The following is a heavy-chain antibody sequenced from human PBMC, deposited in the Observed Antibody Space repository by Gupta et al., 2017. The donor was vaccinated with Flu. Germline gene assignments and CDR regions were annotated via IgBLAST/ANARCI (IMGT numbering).Heavy chain of an antibody. CDR3: ARVSTGTYGYYGMDV. Sequence: QLQLVQSGAEVKKPGASVKVSCQASGYTFTGYYMHWVRQAPGQGLEWMGWINPNSGGTNYAQKFQGWVTMTRDTPISTAYMELSRLRSDDTAVYYCARVSTGTYGYYGMDVWGQGTTVTVSS. V-gene: IGHV1-2*04. D-gene: IGHD1-1*01. CDR1: GYTFTGYY. CDR2: INPNSGGT. J-gene: IGHJ6*02.